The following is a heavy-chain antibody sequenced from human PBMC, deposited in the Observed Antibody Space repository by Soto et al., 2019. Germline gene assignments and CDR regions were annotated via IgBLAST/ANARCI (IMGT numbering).Heavy chain of an antibody. V-gene: IGHV3-64*04. CDR3: ARGLDLVPNFDY. J-gene: IGHJ4*02. CDR1: GFTFSSYA. D-gene: IGHD2-2*01. Sequence: PGGSLRLSCSASGFTFSSYAMHWVRQAPGKGLEYVSAISSNGGSTYYADSVKGRFTISRDNSKNSLYLQMNSLRAEGTAVYYCARGLDLVPNFDYWGQGTLVTVSS. CDR2: ISSNGGST.